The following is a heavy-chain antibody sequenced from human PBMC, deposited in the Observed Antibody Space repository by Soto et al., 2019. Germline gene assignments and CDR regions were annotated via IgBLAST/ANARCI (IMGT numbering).Heavy chain of an antibody. D-gene: IGHD5-12*01. CDR1: GFTFSSYA. V-gene: IGHV3-30-3*01. J-gene: IGHJ4*02. CDR2: ISYDGSNK. Sequence: QVQLVESGGGVVQPGRSLRLSCAASGFTFSSYAMHWVRQAPGKGLEWVAVISYDGSNKYYADSVKGRFTISRDNSKNTLYLQMNSLRAEDTAVYYCAREFSEKWLQLQSRLFDYWGQGTLVTVSS. CDR3: AREFSEKWLQLQSRLFDY.